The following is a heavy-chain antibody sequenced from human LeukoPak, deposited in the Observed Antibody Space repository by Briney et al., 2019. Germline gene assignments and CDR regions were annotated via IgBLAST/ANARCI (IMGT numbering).Heavy chain of an antibody. CDR3: ARLSDSSGYLFDY. CDR1: GYTFTGYY. CDR2: INPNSGGT. J-gene: IGHJ4*02. Sequence: GASVKVSCKASGYTFTGYYMHWVRQAPGQGLEWMGWINPNSGGTNYAQKFQGRVTMTRDTSISTAYMGLGRLRSDDTAVYYCARLSDSSGYLFDYWGQGTLVTVSS. V-gene: IGHV1-2*02. D-gene: IGHD3-22*01.